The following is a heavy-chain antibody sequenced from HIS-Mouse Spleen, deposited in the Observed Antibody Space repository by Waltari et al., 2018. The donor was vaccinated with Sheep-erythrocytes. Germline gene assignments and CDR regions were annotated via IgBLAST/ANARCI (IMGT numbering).Heavy chain of an antibody. CDR1: GDSISSGGYY. CDR3: ARDPLTGADY. D-gene: IGHD7-27*01. J-gene: IGHJ4*02. V-gene: IGHV4-31*03. CDR2: IYYSGST. Sequence: QVQLQESGPGLVKPSQTLSLTCTVSGDSISSGGYYWSWIRQHPWKGLEWIGYIYYSGSTYYNPSLKSRVTISVVTSKNQFSLKLSSVTAADTAVYYCARDPLTGADYWGQGTLVTVSS.